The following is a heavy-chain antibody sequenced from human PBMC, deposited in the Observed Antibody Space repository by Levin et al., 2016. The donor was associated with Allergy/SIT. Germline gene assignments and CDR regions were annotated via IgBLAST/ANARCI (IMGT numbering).Heavy chain of an antibody. V-gene: IGHV1-18*01. CDR3: AREKKRRGMDV. J-gene: IGHJ6*02. Sequence: WVRQAPGQGLEWMGCIRLYDGNTNYAQRLQGRVTMTTDTSTTTAYMELRNLRSDDTAVYFCAREKKRRGMDVWGQGTTVTVSS. CDR2: IRLYDGNT.